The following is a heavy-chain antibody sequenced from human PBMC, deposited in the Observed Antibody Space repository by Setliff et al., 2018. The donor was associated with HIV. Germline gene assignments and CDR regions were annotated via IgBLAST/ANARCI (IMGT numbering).Heavy chain of an antibody. V-gene: IGHV3-74*01. J-gene: IGHJ3*02. D-gene: IGHD3-16*01. CDR3: AKVFAFGVDGFDI. CDR2: INSDGSDT. Sequence: PGGSLRLSCAGSGFTFTDYIMHWVRQVPGKGLVWVSRINSDGSDTRYADSVKGRFTISRDNAKNALYLQMNSLTDEDTAVYYCAKVFAFGVDGFDIWGQGTMVPSPQ. CDR1: GFTFTDYI.